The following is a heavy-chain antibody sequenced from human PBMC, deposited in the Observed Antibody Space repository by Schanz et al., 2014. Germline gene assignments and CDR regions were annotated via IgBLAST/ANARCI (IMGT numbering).Heavy chain of an antibody. J-gene: IGHJ6*02. D-gene: IGHD2-8*02. Sequence: QVQLVQSGAEVKKPGASVKVSCKASGYTFTTYAMSWVRQAPGQGLEWMGWISVYNHNKEYDQKLQGRVTMTTDTSTSTAYMELRSLRSDDTAVYYCARDSLRGATGGYGMDVWGQGTTVTVSS. CDR2: ISVYNHNK. CDR3: ARDSLRGATGGYGMDV. V-gene: IGHV1-18*01. CDR1: GYTFTTYA.